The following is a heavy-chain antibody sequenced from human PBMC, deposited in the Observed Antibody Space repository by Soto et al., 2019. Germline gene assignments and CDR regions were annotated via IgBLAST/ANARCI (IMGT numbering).Heavy chain of an antibody. CDR2: VYSSGST. CDR1: GGSVRGHY. CDR3: ARGTYTLYFYYGLDV. D-gene: IGHD4-4*01. J-gene: IGHJ6*02. V-gene: IGHV4-59*02. Sequence: SETLSLTCTVSGGSVRGHYWSWIRQSPGKGLEWIGYVYSSGSTDYNPSPKSRVTISVDTSKNQVSLRLTSVTAADADVYYCARGTYTLYFYYGLDVWGPGTTVTVSS.